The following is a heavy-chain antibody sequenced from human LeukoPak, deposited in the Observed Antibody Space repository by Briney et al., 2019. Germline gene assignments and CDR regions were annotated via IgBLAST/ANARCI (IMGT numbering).Heavy chain of an antibody. Sequence: ASVKVSCKXSGGTFSSYAISWVRQAPGQGLEWMGIINPSGGSTSYAQKFQGRVTMTRDTSTSTVYMELSSLRSEDTAVYYCARDVGITPPKYWYFDLWGRGTLVTVSS. J-gene: IGHJ2*01. D-gene: IGHD1-14*01. CDR3: ARDVGITPPKYWYFDL. CDR2: INPSGGST. V-gene: IGHV1-46*01. CDR1: GGTFSSYA.